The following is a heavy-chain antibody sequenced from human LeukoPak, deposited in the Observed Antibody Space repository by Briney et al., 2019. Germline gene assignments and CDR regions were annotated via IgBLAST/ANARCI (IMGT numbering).Heavy chain of an antibody. CDR3: ARDRHIAAAVYYYYMDV. V-gene: IGHV1-18*01. D-gene: IGHD6-13*01. CDR1: GYTFTSYI. Sequence: ASVKVSCKASGYTFTSYIISWVRQAPGQGLEWMGWINACNGNTDYAQRVQGRVTMTTDTSTSTAYMEVRSLRSDDTAVYYCARDRHIAAAVYYYYMDVWGKGTPVTVSS. J-gene: IGHJ6*03. CDR2: INACNGNT.